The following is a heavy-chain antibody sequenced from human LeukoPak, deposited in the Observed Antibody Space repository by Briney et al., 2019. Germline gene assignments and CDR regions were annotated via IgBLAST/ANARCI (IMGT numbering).Heavy chain of an antibody. J-gene: IGHJ4*02. D-gene: IGHD6-6*01. CDR3: ARDSGTWGDREYSSSDY. V-gene: IGHV1-3*01. CDR2: INAGNGNT. Sequence: ASVKVSCKASGYTFTSYAMHWVRQAPGQRLEWMGWINAGNGNTKYSQKFQGRVTITRDTSASTAYMELSSLRSEDTAVYYCARDSGTWGDREYSSSDYWGQGTLVTVSS. CDR1: GYTFTSYA.